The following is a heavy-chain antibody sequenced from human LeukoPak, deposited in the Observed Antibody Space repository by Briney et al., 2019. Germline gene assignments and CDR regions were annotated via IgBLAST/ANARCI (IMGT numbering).Heavy chain of an antibody. Sequence: ASVKVSCKASGYTFTTYGISWVRQAPGQGLEWMGWISAYNGNTNYAQKLQGRVTMTTDTSTSTAYMELRSLRSDDTAVYYCARVDFAYYYDSSGYQPRVFDYWGQGTLVTVSS. CDR2: ISAYNGNT. CDR3: ARVDFAYYYDSSGYQPRVFDY. V-gene: IGHV1-18*01. D-gene: IGHD3-22*01. CDR1: GYTFTTYG. J-gene: IGHJ4*02.